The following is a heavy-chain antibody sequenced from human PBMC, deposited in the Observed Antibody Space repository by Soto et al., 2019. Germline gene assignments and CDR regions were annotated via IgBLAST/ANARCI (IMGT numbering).Heavy chain of an antibody. Sequence: PSETLSLTCTVSCGSISNYYWSWIRQPPGKGLEWIGYIYSSGTTNYDPSLKSRVTISVDTSKNHFSLKLSSVTAADTAVYYCARSPDEIRFDPWGQGTLVTVSS. V-gene: IGHV4-59*08. CDR2: IYSSGTT. CDR1: CGSISNYY. CDR3: ARSPDEIRFDP. J-gene: IGHJ5*02.